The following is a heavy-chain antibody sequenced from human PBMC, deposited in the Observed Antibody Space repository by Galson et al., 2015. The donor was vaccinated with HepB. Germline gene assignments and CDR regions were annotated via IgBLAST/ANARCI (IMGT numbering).Heavy chain of an antibody. CDR3: ARGTTSGSRYFDY. D-gene: IGHD3-22*01. Sequence: SLRLSCAASGFTFSSYAMSWVRQAPGKGLEWVSAISGSTGSTYYTDSVKGRFTISRDNSKNTLYLQMSSLRAEDTAVYYCARGTTSGSRYFDYWGQGTLVTVSS. CDR2: ISGSTGST. V-gene: IGHV3-23*01. CDR1: GFTFSSYA. J-gene: IGHJ4*02.